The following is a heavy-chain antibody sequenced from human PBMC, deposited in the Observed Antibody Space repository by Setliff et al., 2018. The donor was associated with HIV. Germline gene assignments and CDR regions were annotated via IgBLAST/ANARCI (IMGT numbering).Heavy chain of an antibody. CDR2: IIPSTGNT. Sequence: ASVKVSCKASGYTFTSYYMYWVRQAPGQGLEWMTMIIPSTGNTNYAQKFQGRVTMTGDTSTNTVYMDLSSLGSEDTAVYYCVRERRGGHFDYWGLGTLVTVSS. V-gene: IGHV1-46*01. D-gene: IGHD3-16*01. CDR1: GYTFTSYY. CDR3: VRERRGGHFDY. J-gene: IGHJ4*02.